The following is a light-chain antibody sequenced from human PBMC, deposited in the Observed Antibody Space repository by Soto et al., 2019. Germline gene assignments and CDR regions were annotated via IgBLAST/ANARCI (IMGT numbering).Light chain of an antibody. V-gene: IGKV3-15*01. CDR2: GAS. Sequence: EIVMTQSPATLSVSPGERASLSCRASQSVDSKLAWYQQKSGQGPRLLIYGASSRATGIPARFSGSGSGTEFTLTISSLQSEDFAVYYCQHYSTWLWTFGQGTKVEIK. CDR1: QSVDSK. CDR3: QHYSTWLWT. J-gene: IGKJ1*01.